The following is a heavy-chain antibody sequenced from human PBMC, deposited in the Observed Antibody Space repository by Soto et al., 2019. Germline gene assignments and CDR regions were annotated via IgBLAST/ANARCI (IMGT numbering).Heavy chain of an antibody. J-gene: IGHJ4*02. V-gene: IGHV4-61*08. Sequence: SETLSLTCTVSGDSVSGGGYYWTWIRQPPGKGLEWIGYISFTGDTTYNPSLRSRVTIAMHTSKNQFSLKLTSATAADTALYYCTRGGHYYSSMIRGPGTLVTVSS. CDR2: ISFTGDT. CDR1: GDSVSGGGYY. CDR3: TRGGHYYSSMI. D-gene: IGHD2-2*01.